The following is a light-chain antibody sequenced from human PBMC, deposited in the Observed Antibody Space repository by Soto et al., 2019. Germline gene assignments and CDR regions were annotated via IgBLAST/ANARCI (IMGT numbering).Light chain of an antibody. V-gene: IGKV1-39*01. CDR2: AAS. Sequence: DLQVSQSPSSLSASVGDRVTITCRASQSISSYLNWYQQKPGKAPKLLIYAASSLQSGVPSRFSGSGSGTDFTLTISSLQPEDFATYYCQQSYSTPSITFGQGTRLEIK. J-gene: IGKJ5*01. CDR3: QQSYSTPSIT. CDR1: QSISSY.